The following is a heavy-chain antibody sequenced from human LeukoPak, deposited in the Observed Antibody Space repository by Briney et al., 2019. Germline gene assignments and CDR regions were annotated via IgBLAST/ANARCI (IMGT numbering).Heavy chain of an antibody. V-gene: IGHV5-10-1*01. Sequence: GESLRISCKGSGYSFTSCWINWVRQMPGKGLEWMGRIDPSDSYTNYSPSFQGHVTISADKSISTAYLQWSSLKASDTAMYYCAVGRYQLLSYWGQGTLVTVSS. CDR3: AVGRYQLLSY. J-gene: IGHJ4*02. CDR2: IDPSDSYT. CDR1: GYSFTSCW. D-gene: IGHD2-2*01.